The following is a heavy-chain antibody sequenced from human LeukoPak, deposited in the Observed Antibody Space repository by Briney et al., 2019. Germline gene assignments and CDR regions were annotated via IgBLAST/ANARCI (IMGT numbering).Heavy chain of an antibody. Sequence: GGSLRLSCAASGFTFSSYEMNWVRQAPGKGLEWVSYISSSGSTIYYADSVKCRFAISRDNAKNSLYLQMNSLRAEDTAVYYCARDGYSSGWYGLAQFDYWGQGTLVTVSS. CDR1: GFTFSSYE. D-gene: IGHD6-19*01. CDR3: ARDGYSSGWYGLAQFDY. J-gene: IGHJ4*02. V-gene: IGHV3-48*03. CDR2: ISSSGSTI.